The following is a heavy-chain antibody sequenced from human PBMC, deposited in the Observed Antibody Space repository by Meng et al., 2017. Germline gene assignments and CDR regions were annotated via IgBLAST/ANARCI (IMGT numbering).Heavy chain of an antibody. J-gene: IGHJ4*02. D-gene: IGHD3-9*01. V-gene: IGHV7-4-1*02. CDR3: AREGLLRYFDWLLGGPYYFDY. CDR1: GYTFTSYA. Sequence: ASVKVSCKASGYTFTSYAMNWVRQAPGQGLEWMGWINTNTGNPTYAQGFTGRFVFSLDTSVSTAYLQISSLKAEDTAVYYCAREGLLRYFDWLLGGPYYFDYWGQGTLVTVSS. CDR2: INTNTGNP.